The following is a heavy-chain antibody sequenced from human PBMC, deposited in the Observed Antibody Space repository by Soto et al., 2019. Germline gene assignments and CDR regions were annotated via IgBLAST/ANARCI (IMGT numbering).Heavy chain of an antibody. CDR1: GFTASTNY. V-gene: IGHV3-53*01. CDR3: ARGFIGPTVTFST. D-gene: IGHD4-17*01. Sequence: GGSLRLSCAASGFTASTNYMSWVRQAPGKGLEWVSVIYSDGTTYYADSVKGRFTISRDNSKNTLYLQMSSLRAEDTAVYYCARGFIGPTVTFSTWGQGTLVTVSS. J-gene: IGHJ5*02. CDR2: IYSDGTT.